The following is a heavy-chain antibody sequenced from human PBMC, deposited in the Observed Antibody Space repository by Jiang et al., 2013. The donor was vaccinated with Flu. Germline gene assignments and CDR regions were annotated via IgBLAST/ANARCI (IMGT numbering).Heavy chain of an antibody. D-gene: IGHD6-6*01. CDR1: GDSVSSKSAT. J-gene: IGHJ4*02. Sequence: AISGDSVSSKSATWNWIRQSPSRGLEWLGRTYLRSNGVMIMQVSVRSRITINPDTTKNQFSLHLNSVTPEDTAVYYCARGPGQLAEWGQGTLVTVSS. V-gene: IGHV6-1*01. CDR3: ARGPGQLAE. CDR2: TYLRSNGV.